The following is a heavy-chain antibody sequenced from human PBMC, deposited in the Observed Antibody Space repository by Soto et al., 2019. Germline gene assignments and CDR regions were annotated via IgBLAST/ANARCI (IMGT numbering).Heavy chain of an antibody. CDR1: GGSISSSSYY. CDR2: IYYSGST. Sequence: SETLSLTCTVSGGSISSSSYYWGWIRQPPGKGLEWIGSIYYSGSTYYNPSLKSRVTISVDTSKNQFSLKLSSVTAADTAVYYCARPKVVAATRDAFDIWGQGTMVTVSS. CDR3: ARPKVVAATRDAFDI. J-gene: IGHJ3*02. D-gene: IGHD2-15*01. V-gene: IGHV4-39*01.